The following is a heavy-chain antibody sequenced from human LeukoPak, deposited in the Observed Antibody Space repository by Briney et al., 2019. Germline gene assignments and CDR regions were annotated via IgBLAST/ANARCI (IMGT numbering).Heavy chain of an antibody. D-gene: IGHD1-1*01. CDR1: GFTFSNAW. J-gene: IGHJ4*02. CDR3: ARDRDDGGFEY. V-gene: IGHV3-7*01. CDR2: INQDGRVK. Sequence: GGSLRLSCAASGFTFSNAWMSWVRQAPEKGLEWVANINQDGRVKQYVDSMKGRFTISRDNAKNSLYLQMNSLRAEDTAVYYCARDRDDGGFEYWGQGTLVTVSS.